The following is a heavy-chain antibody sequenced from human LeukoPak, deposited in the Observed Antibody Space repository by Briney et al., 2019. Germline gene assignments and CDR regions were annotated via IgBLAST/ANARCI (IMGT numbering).Heavy chain of an antibody. CDR1: GFTFSSYW. CDR2: IKQDGSEK. V-gene: IGHV3-7*01. CDR3: ARDLMTTVTTLDY. J-gene: IGHJ4*02. Sequence: GGSLRLSCAASGFTFSSYWMSWVRQAPGKGLEWVANIKQDGSEKYYVDSVKGRFTISRDNAKNSLYLQMNSLRVEDTAVYYCARDLMTTVTTLDYWGQGTLVTVSS. D-gene: IGHD4-11*01.